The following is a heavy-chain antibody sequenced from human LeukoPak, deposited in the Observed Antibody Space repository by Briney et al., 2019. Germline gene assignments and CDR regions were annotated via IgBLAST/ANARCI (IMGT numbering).Heavy chain of an antibody. CDR1: GFTFSSYS. D-gene: IGHD3-22*01. V-gene: IGHV3-48*01. Sequence: GGSLRLSCAASGFTFSSYSMNWVRQAPGKGLEWVSYISSSSSTIYYADSVKGRFTISRDNAKNSLYLQMNSLGAEGTAVYYCARDRPNYYDSSGSYYFDYWGQGTLVTVSS. CDR3: ARDRPNYYDSSGSYYFDY. CDR2: ISSSSSTI. J-gene: IGHJ4*02.